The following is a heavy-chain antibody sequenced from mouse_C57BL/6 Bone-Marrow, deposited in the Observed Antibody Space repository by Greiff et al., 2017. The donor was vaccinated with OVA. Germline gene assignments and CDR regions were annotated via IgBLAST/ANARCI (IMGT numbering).Heavy chain of an antibody. CDR2: IYPGDGDT. J-gene: IGHJ2*01. CDR3: ARGGYYEAFDY. D-gene: IGHD2-4*01. V-gene: IGHV1-80*01. Sequence: QVQLQQSGAELVKPGASVKISCKASGYAFSSYWMNWVKQRPGKGLAWIGQIYPGDGDTNYNGKFKGKATLTADKSSSTAYMQLSSLTSEDSAVYFCARGGYYEAFDYWGQGTTLTVSS. CDR1: GYAFSSYW.